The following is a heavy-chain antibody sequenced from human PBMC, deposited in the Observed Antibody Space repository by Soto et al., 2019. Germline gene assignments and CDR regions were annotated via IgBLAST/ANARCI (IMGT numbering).Heavy chain of an antibody. CDR1: GFTFDDYA. CDR2: ISWNSGSI. Sequence: GGSLRLSCAASGFTFDDYAMHWVRQAPGKGLEWVSGISWNSGSIGYADSVKGRFTISRDNAKNSLYLQMNSLRAEDTALYDCATSSWYQGGWFDTWGQGTLVTVSS. CDR3: ATSSWYQGGWFDT. V-gene: IGHV3-9*01. J-gene: IGHJ5*02. D-gene: IGHD6-13*01.